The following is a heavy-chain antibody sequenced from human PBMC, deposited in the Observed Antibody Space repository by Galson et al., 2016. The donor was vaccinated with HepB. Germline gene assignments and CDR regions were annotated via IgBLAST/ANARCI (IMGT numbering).Heavy chain of an antibody. J-gene: IGHJ4*02. CDR2: ISSTSHST. D-gene: IGHD3-3*01. CDR3: AKGWSGPDS. CDR1: GFTFSTSA. Sequence: SLRLSCAASGFTFSTSAMIWVRQAPGQGLEWVSAISSTSHSTYYADSVKGRFTISRDNAKNTLFLQMDSLKIDDTAVYYCAKGWSGPDSWGQGTLVTVSS. V-gene: IGHV3-23*01.